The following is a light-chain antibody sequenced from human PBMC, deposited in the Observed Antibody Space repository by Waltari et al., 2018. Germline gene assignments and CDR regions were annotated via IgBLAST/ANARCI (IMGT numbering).Light chain of an antibody. CDR3: QSFDSSLSASV. CDR2: ANP. CDR1: SSNFGAGYD. V-gene: IGLV1-40*01. Sequence: QSVLTQPPSMSGAPGQKVTIPCTGGSSNFGAGYDVHWYQQFPGAAPKLLIFANPNRASGVPGRFSGSKSGTSASLAIAGLQSEDEAVYYCQSFDSSLSASVFGGGTKLTVL. J-gene: IGLJ3*02.